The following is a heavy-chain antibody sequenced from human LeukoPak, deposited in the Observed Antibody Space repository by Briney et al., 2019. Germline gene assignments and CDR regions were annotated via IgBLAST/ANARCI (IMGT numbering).Heavy chain of an antibody. Sequence: GRSLRLSCAASEFTFNNHDMHWVRQAPGKGLEWVAAISYDGRNKYYADSVKGRFTISRDNSKNTLYLQMNSLRAEDTAVYYCAKDQTRGWHTHFDYWGQGTLVTVSS. D-gene: IGHD6-19*01. CDR1: EFTFNNHD. CDR2: ISYDGRNK. CDR3: AKDQTRGWHTHFDY. V-gene: IGHV3-30*18. J-gene: IGHJ4*02.